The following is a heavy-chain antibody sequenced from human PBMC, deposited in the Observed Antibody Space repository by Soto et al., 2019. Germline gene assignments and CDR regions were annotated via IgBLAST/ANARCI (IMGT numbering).Heavy chain of an antibody. J-gene: IGHJ5*02. D-gene: IGHD3-22*01. V-gene: IGHV3-30-3*01. CDR1: GFTFSSYA. Sequence: GGSLRLSCAASGFTFSSYAMHWVRQAPGKGLEWVAVISYDGSNKYYADSVKGRFTISRDNSKNTLYLQMNSLRAEDTAVYYCARESQQTYYDSSGFNWFDPWGQGTLVTVSS. CDR3: ARESQQTYYDSSGFNWFDP. CDR2: ISYDGSNK.